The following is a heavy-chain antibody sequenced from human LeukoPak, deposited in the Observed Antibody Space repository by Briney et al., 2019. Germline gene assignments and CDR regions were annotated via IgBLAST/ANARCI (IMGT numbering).Heavy chain of an antibody. D-gene: IGHD2-2*01. CDR1: GFTVSSNH. CDR3: AKDRVPAMDV. CDR2: ISGSGGST. Sequence: PGGSLRLSCAASGFTVSSNHMSWVRQAPGKGLEWVSAISGSGGSTYYADSVKGRFTISRDNSKNTLYLQMNSLRAEDTAVYYCAKDRVPAMDVWGKGTTVTVSS. J-gene: IGHJ6*03. V-gene: IGHV3-23*01.